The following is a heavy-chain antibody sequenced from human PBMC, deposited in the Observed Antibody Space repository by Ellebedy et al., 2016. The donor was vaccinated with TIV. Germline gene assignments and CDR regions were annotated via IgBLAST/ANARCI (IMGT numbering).Heavy chain of an antibody. J-gene: IGHJ4*02. CDR3: AGGYRWFGELGDV. CDR2: ISSSSSYI. CDR1: GFTFSSYS. D-gene: IGHD3-10*01. V-gene: IGHV3-21*01. Sequence: GESLKISCAGSGFTFSSYSIDWVRQAPGKGLEWVSSISSSSSYIYYADSVKGRFTISRDNAKNSLYLQMNSLRAEDTAVYYCAGGYRWFGELGDVWGQGTLVTVSS.